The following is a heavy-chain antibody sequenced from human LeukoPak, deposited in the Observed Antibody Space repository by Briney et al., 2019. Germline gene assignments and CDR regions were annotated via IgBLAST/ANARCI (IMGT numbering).Heavy chain of an antibody. CDR2: TTYDGSDK. CDR1: GFTFSNYA. V-gene: IGHV3-30*02. CDR3: ARDGNTIFGVVTDEGWFDP. Sequence: GGSLRLSCAASGFTFSNYAMYWVRQAPGKGLEWVAFTTYDGSDKYYADSVKGRFSISRDNSKNTLYLQMNSLRAEDTAVYYCARDGNTIFGVVTDEGWFDPWGQGTLVTVSS. D-gene: IGHD3-3*01. J-gene: IGHJ5*02.